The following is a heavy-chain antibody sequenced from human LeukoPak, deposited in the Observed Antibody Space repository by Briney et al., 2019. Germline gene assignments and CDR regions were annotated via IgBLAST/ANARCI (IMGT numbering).Heavy chain of an antibody. CDR3: ARGSIAAAGTGPYYYYGMDV. J-gene: IGHJ6*02. Sequence: PSETLSLTCAVYGGSFTGYYWSWIRQPPGKGLEWIGEINHSGSTNYNPSLKSRVTISVDTSKNQFSLKLSSVTAADTAVYYCARGSIAAAGTGPYYYYGMDVWGQGTTVTVSS. CDR1: GGSFTGYY. CDR2: INHSGST. V-gene: IGHV4-34*01. D-gene: IGHD6-13*01.